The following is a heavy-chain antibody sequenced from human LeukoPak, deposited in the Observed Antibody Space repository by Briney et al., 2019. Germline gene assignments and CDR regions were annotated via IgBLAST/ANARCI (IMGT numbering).Heavy chain of an antibody. J-gene: IGHJ4*02. D-gene: IGHD3-22*01. CDR2: IYYSGST. CDR3: ARVGGVTMIVGDDYFDY. CDR1: GGSISSGSYY. V-gene: IGHV4-39*07. Sequence: SETLSLTCTVSGGSISSGSYYWSWIRQPAGKGLEWIGSIYYSGSTYYNPSLKSRVTISVDTSKNQFSLKLSSVTAADTAVYYCARVGGVTMIVGDDYFDYWGQGTLVSVSS.